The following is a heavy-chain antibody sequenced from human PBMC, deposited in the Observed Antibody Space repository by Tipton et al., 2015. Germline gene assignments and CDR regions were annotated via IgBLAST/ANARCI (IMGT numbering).Heavy chain of an antibody. Sequence: TLSLTCTVSGGSISSYYWSWIRQPPGKGLEWIGYISFSDTTHYNPSLRSRVIILVDTSKNQFSLKLNSVTAADTAVYYCACQDYDSLTRDYQTVDYWGQGTLVTVSS. V-gene: IGHV4-59*08. J-gene: IGHJ4*02. CDR3: ACQDYDSLTRDYQTVDY. D-gene: IGHD3-9*01. CDR2: ISFSDTT. CDR1: GGSISSYY.